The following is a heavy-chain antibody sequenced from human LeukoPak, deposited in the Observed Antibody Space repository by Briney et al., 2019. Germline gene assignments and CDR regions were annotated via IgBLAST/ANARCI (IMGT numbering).Heavy chain of an antibody. CDR3: ARVAPIAAAGLFDY. J-gene: IGHJ4*02. Sequence: ASVKVSCKASGYTFTNYGISWVRQAPGQGLEWMGWISAYNGNTNYAQNLQGRVTMTTDTSTSTAYMELRSLRSDDTAVYYCARVAPIAAAGLFDYWGQGTLVTVSS. D-gene: IGHD6-13*01. V-gene: IGHV1-18*01. CDR2: ISAYNGNT. CDR1: GYTFTNYG.